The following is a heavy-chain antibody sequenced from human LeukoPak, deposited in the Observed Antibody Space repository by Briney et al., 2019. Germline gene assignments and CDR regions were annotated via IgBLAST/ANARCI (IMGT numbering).Heavy chain of an antibody. Sequence: PSETLSLTCAVYGGSFSGYYGSWIRQPPGKGLEWIGEINHSGSTNYNPSLKSRVTISVDTSKNQFSLKLSSVTAADTAVYYCARGPPYYDILTGYPSNWFDPWGQGTLVTVSS. D-gene: IGHD3-9*01. CDR2: INHSGST. CDR1: GGSFSGYY. CDR3: ARGPPYYDILTGYPSNWFDP. J-gene: IGHJ5*02. V-gene: IGHV4-34*01.